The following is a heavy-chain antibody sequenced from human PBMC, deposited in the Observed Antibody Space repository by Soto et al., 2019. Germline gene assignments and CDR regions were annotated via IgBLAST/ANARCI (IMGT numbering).Heavy chain of an antibody. V-gene: IGHV4-30-4*01. CDR1: GDSIKSADYL. CDR3: ARYCSGGSCYEGRSSLFDY. D-gene: IGHD2-15*01. CDR2: IYYTGTI. J-gene: IGHJ4*02. Sequence: SETLSLTCTVSGDSIKSADYLWTWIRQPPGEGLEYIGYIYYTGTISYKPSLQSRAAISLDTSKHQFSLKLSSVTAADTAVYYCARYCSGGSCYEGRSSLFDYWGQGTLVTVSS.